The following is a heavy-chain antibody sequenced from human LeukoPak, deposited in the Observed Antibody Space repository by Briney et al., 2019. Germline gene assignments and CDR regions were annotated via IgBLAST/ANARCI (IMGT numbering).Heavy chain of an antibody. CDR2: ISSDGSAT. D-gene: IGHD1-1*01. J-gene: IGHJ4*02. Sequence: GGSLRLSCAASGFTLTSYWMQWVRQAPGKGLVWVSRISSDGSATSYADSVKGRFTISRDNAKNTLYLQMNSLRAEDTAVYFCVRESATGTTADYWGQGTLVTVSS. V-gene: IGHV3-74*01. CDR3: VRESATGTTADY. CDR1: GFTLTSYW.